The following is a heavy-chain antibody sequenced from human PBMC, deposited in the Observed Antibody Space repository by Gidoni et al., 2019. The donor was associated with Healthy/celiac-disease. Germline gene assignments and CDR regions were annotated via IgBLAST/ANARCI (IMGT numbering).Heavy chain of an antibody. V-gene: IGHV3-23*01. CDR1: GFTFSSYA. D-gene: IGHD6-13*01. CDR2: ISGSGGST. J-gene: IGHJ6*02. CDR3: ARDQQLESPYYGMDV. Sequence: EVQLLESGGGLVQPGGSLRISCAASGFTFSSYAMSWVRQAPGKGLEWVSAISGSGGSTYYADSVKGRFTISRDNSKNTLYLQMNSLRAEDTAVYYCARDQQLESPYYGMDVWGQGTTVTVSS.